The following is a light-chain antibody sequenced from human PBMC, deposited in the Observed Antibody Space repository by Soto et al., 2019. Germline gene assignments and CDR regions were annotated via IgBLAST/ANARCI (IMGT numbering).Light chain of an antibody. Sequence: DLQMTQSPSTLSASVGDRVTITCRASQSIGSWLAWYQQKPGKAPNLLIYKASSLESGVPSRFSGSGSGTEFTLTISSLQPDDFATYYCQQYDVYPYTFGQGTKLEIK. CDR2: KAS. CDR1: QSIGSW. V-gene: IGKV1-5*03. CDR3: QQYDVYPYT. J-gene: IGKJ2*01.